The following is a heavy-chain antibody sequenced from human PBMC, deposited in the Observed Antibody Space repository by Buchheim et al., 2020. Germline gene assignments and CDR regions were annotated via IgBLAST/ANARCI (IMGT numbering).Heavy chain of an antibody. D-gene: IGHD5-18*01. Sequence: QVQLVESGGGVVQPGRSLRLSCAASGFTFSSYAMHWVRQAPGKGLEWVAVISYDGSNKYYADSVKGRLTISRDNSKNTLYLQMNSLRAEDTAVYYCARDIGGYSYGTLDYWGQGTL. CDR2: ISYDGSNK. J-gene: IGHJ4*02. V-gene: IGHV3-30-3*01. CDR3: ARDIGGYSYGTLDY. CDR1: GFTFSSYA.